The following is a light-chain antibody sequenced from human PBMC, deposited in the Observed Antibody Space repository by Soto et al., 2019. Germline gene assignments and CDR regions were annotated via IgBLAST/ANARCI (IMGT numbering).Light chain of an antibody. CDR3: QQYNNWPLT. J-gene: IGKJ4*01. CDR1: KRISTN. Sequence: EIVMTQSPASLSVSPGERATLSCRASKRISTNLAWYQQKPGQAPRLLISGASTRATGIPARFSGGGSGTEFILTISSLQSEDFAVYYCQQYNNWPLTFGGGTKVEIK. V-gene: IGKV3-15*01. CDR2: GAS.